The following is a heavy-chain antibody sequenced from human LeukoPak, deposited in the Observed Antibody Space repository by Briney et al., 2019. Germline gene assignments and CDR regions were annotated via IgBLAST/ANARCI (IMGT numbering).Heavy chain of an antibody. V-gene: IGHV1-46*01. D-gene: IGHD6-13*01. CDR3: ARDEGIAAAANWFDP. CDR1: GYTFTSYY. CDR2: INPSGGST. J-gene: IGHJ5*02. Sequence: GASVKVSCKASGYTFTSYYMHWVRQAPGQGLEWMGIINPSGGSTSYAQKFQGRVTMTRDTSTGTVYMELSSLRSEDTAVYYCARDEGIAAAANWFDPWGQGTLVTVSS.